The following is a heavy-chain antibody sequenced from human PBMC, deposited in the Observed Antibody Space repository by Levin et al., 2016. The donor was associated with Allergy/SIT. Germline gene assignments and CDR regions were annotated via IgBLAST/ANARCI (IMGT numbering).Heavy chain of an antibody. CDR1: GFTFSSYG. D-gene: IGHD5-18*01. CDR2: IWYDGSNK. Sequence: GGSLRLSCAASGFTFSSYGMHWVRQAPGKGLEWVAVIWYDGSNKYYADSVKGRFTISRDNSKNTLYLQMNSLRAEDTAVYYCARDRDTAMASLAEIDLWGRGTLVTVSS. V-gene: IGHV3-33*01. CDR3: ARDRDTAMASLAEIDL. J-gene: IGHJ2*01.